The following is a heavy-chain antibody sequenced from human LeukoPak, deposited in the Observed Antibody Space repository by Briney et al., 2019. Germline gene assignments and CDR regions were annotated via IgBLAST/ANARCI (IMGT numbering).Heavy chain of an antibody. CDR2: INPNSGGT. CDR1: GYTFTAYY. D-gene: IGHD2-15*01. V-gene: IGHV1-2*02. Sequence: ASVKVSCKASGYTFTAYYMHWVRQAPGQGLEWMGWINPNSGGTSSAQKFQGRVTMTRDTSISAAYMELSRLTSDDTAVYYCARDVGYCSGGSCFFDKWGQGTLVTVSS. J-gene: IGHJ4*02. CDR3: ARDVGYCSGGSCFFDK.